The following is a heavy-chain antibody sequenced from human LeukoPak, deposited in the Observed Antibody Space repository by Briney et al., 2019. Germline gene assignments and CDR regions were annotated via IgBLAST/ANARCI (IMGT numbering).Heavy chain of an antibody. J-gene: IGHJ5*02. Sequence: GGSLRLSCAASGFTFSRYGLHWVRQTPGKGLEWVSTISGSPGGTYYADSVKGRFTISRDNSKSTLYLEMNSLRVEDTAVYYCAKDPKYDYDSGNWFAPWGQGTLVTVSS. CDR2: ISGSPGGT. D-gene: IGHD3-22*01. V-gene: IGHV3-23*01. CDR1: GFTFSRYG. CDR3: AKDPKYDYDSGNWFAP.